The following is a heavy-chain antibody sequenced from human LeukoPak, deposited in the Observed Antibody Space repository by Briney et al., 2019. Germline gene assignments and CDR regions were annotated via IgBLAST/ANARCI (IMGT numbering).Heavy chain of an antibody. CDR3: ARGARYDFWSGYSLYNWFDP. CDR2: INPNSGGT. Sequence: TFTGYYMHWVRQAPGQGLEWMGWINPNSGGTNYAQKFQGRVTMTRDTSISTAYMELSRLRSDDTAVYYCARGARYDFWSGYSLYNWFDPWGQGTLVTVSS. V-gene: IGHV1-2*02. CDR1: TFTGYY. D-gene: IGHD3-3*01. J-gene: IGHJ5*02.